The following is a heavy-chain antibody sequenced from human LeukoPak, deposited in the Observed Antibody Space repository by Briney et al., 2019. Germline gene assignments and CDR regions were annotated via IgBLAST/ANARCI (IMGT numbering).Heavy chain of an antibody. J-gene: IGHJ4*02. CDR3: ARHNAGTYYRFDY. Sequence: SETLSLTCTVSGGSISSRSYYWGWIRQPPGKGLEWIGSVYYSGTTYYNPSLMSRVTIFVDTSKNQFSLKLSSVTAADSAMYYCARHNAGTYYRFDYWGQGTLVTVSS. V-gene: IGHV4-39*01. CDR1: GGSISSRSYY. D-gene: IGHD1-26*01. CDR2: VYYSGTT.